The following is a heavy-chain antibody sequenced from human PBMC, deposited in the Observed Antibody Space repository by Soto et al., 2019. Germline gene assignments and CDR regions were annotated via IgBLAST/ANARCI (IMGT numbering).Heavy chain of an antibody. CDR1: GGSISSGGYY. J-gene: IGHJ4*02. D-gene: IGHD3-22*01. CDR3: ARMNYYDTSRYPFDY. CDR2: IYFRGTT. V-gene: IGHV4-61*08. Sequence: SETLSLTCTVSGGSISSGGYYWSWIRQHPGKGLEWIGYIYFRGTTNYNPSLKSRVTMSADTSKNQFSLKLNSVTAADTAVYYCARMNYYDTSRYPFDYWGQGMMVTVSS.